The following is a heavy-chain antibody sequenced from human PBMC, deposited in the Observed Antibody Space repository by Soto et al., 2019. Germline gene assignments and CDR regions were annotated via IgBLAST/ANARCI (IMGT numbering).Heavy chain of an antibody. CDR2: IYYSGST. CDR3: ARGITMIVAAFDI. J-gene: IGHJ3*02. CDR1: GGSISSGDYY. V-gene: IGHV4-30-4*01. D-gene: IGHD3-22*01. Sequence: QVPLQESGPGLVKPSQTLSLTCTVSGGSISSGDYYWSWIRQPPGKGLEWIGYIYYSGSTYYNPSLQSRVTIAVDTSKNQFSLKLSPVTAADTAVYYCARGITMIVAAFDIWGQGTMVTVSS.